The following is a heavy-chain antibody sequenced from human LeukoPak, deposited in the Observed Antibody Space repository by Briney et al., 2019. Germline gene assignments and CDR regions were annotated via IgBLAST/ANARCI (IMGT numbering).Heavy chain of an antibody. D-gene: IGHD3-22*01. V-gene: IGHV3-21*01. Sequence: GGSLRLSCAACGFTFSSYSMNWVYQAPGKGLEWVSSISSSSSYIYYADSVKGRFTISRDNAKNSLYLQMNSLRAEDTAVYYCARDLSVVVISDAFDIWGQGTMVTVSS. CDR3: ARDLSVVVISDAFDI. CDR2: ISSSSSYI. J-gene: IGHJ3*02. CDR1: GFTFSSYS.